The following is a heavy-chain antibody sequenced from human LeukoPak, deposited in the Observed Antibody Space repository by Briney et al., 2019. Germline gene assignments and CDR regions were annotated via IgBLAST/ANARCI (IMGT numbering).Heavy chain of an antibody. CDR2: ISGSGGST. J-gene: IGHJ4*02. CDR3: AKEPLLRYFDWLPTFFDY. CDR1: GFTFSSYA. Sequence: GGSLRLSCAASGFTFSSYAMSWVRQAPGKRLEWVSVISGSGGSTYYADSVKGRFTISRDNSKNTLYLQMNSLRAEDTAVYYCAKEPLLRYFDWLPTFFDYWGLGTLVTVSS. D-gene: IGHD3-9*01. V-gene: IGHV3-23*01.